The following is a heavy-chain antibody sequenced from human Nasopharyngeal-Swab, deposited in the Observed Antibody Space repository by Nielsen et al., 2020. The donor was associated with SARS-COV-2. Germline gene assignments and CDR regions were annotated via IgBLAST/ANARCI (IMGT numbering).Heavy chain of an antibody. CDR1: GYSFTNYR. CDR2: IDPSDSYS. Sequence: GESLKISCKGSGYSFTNYRITWVRQMPGKGLEWMGRIDPSDSYSDYSPSFQGHVTISADKSMSTAYLQWSSLKASDTAMYYCARQRGIAVAGTNWFDPWGQGTLVTVSS. CDR3: ARQRGIAVAGTNWFDP. V-gene: IGHV5-10-1*01. J-gene: IGHJ5*02. D-gene: IGHD6-19*01.